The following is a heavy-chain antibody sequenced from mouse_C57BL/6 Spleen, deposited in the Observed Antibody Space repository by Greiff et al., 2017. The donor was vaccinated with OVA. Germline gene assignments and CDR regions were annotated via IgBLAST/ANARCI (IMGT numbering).Heavy chain of an antibody. J-gene: IGHJ4*01. D-gene: IGHD1-1*01. V-gene: IGHV1-52*01. CDR2: IDPSDSET. CDR1: GYTFTSYW. Sequence: QVQLQQPGAELVRPGSSVTLSCKASGYTFTSYWMHWVKQRPIQGLEWIGNIDPSDSETPYNQKFKDKATLTVDKSSSTAYMQLSSLTSEDSAVYSCARVLRGCAMDYWGQGTSVTVSS. CDR3: ARVLRGCAMDY.